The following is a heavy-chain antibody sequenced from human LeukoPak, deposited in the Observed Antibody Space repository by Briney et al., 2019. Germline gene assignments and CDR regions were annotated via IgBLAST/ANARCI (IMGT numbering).Heavy chain of an antibody. D-gene: IGHD1-26*01. CDR3: ARVVGATRGDNYFDY. Sequence: GASVKVSCKASGYTFTSYGISWVRQAPGQGLEWMGWISAYNGNTNYAQKLQGRVTMTTDTSTSTAYMELRSLRSDDTAVYYCARVVGATRGDNYFDYWGQGTLVTVSS. J-gene: IGHJ4*02. CDR2: ISAYNGNT. CDR1: GYTFTSYG. V-gene: IGHV1-18*01.